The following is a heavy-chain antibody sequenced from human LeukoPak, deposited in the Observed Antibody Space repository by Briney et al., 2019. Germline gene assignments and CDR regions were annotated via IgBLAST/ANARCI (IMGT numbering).Heavy chain of an antibody. V-gene: IGHV3-30*18. CDR1: GFTFSSYG. J-gene: IGHJ6*02. D-gene: IGHD6-13*01. CDR3: AKDRSSSWSYYYYGMDV. Sequence: PGGSLRLSCAASGFTFSSYGMHWVRQAPGKGLEWVAVISYDGSNKYYADSVKGRFTISRDNSKNTLYLQMNSLRAEDTAVYYCAKDRSSSWSYYYYGMDVWGQGTTVTVSS. CDR2: ISYDGSNK.